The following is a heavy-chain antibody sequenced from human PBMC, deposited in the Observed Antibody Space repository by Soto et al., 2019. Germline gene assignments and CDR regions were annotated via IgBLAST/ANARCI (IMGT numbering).Heavy chain of an antibody. J-gene: IGHJ6*02. D-gene: IGHD5-12*01. CDR3: ARDSIVAAYYYGMDV. V-gene: IGHV3-64*04. CDR1: GFIFSNYA. Sequence: GGSLRLSCSASGFIFSNYAMHWDRQAPGKGLEYVSHINNNGGSTNYADSVKGRFTISRDNAKNSLYLQMNSLRAEDTAVYYCARDSIVAAYYYGMDVWGQGTTVTVSS. CDR2: INNNGGST.